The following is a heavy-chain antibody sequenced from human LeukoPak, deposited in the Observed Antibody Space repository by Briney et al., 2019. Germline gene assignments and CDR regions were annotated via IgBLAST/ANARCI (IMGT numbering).Heavy chain of an antibody. CDR1: GFTFSSYW. D-gene: IGHD2-2*01. J-gene: IGHJ5*02. CDR3: ARRRDIVVVPAAYNWFDP. CDR2: INSDGSST. Sequence: GSLRLSCAASGFTFSSYWMHWVRQAPGKGLVWVSRINSDGSSTSYADSVKGRFTISRDNAKNTLYLQMNSLRAEDTAVYYCARRRDIVVVPAAYNWFDPWGQGTLVTVSS. V-gene: IGHV3-74*01.